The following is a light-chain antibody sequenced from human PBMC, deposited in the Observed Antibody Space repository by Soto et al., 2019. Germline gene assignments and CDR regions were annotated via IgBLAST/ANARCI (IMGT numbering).Light chain of an antibody. J-gene: IGLJ1*01. V-gene: IGLV2-11*01. Sequence: QSVLTQPRSGSGSPVQSGSISCTGTSSDVGGYNYVSWYQQHPGKAPKLMIYTVTKRPSGVPDRFSGSKSDNTASLTISGLQADDEADYYCCSYAGSSSYVFGTGTKVTVL. CDR2: TVT. CDR3: CSYAGSSSYV. CDR1: SSDVGGYNY.